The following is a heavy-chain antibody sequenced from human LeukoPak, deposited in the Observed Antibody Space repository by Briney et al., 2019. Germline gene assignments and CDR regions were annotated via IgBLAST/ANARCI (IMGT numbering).Heavy chain of an antibody. D-gene: IGHD3-10*01. J-gene: IGHJ6*02. CDR1: GSTFSDYY. V-gene: IGHV3-11*01. Sequence: LXLSCAASGSTFSDYYMSWIRQAPGKGLEWVSYISSSGSTIYYADSVKGRFTISRDNAKNSLYLQMNSLRAEDTALYYCAKDGLWFGELLSADYYYGMDVWGQGTTVTVSS. CDR3: AKDGLWFGELLSADYYYGMDV. CDR2: ISSSGSTI.